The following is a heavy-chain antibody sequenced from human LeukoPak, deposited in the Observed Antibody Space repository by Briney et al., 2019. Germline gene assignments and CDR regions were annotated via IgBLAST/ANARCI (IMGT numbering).Heavy chain of an antibody. D-gene: IGHD3-22*01. CDR3: ARHAHISSGYYYRPNHDAFDI. CDR2: IYYSGST. J-gene: IGHJ3*02. V-gene: IGHV4-59*08. Sequence: TSETLSLTCTVSGGSISSYYWIWIRQPPGKGLEWIGYIYYSGSTNYNPSLKSRVTISVDTSKNQFSLKLSSVTAADTAVYYCARHAHISSGYYYRPNHDAFDIWGQGTMVTVSS. CDR1: GGSISSYY.